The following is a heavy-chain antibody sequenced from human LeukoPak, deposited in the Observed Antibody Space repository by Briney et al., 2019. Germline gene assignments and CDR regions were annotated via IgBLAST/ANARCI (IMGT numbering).Heavy chain of an antibody. CDR1: GGSISSYY. D-gene: IGHD6-13*01. J-gene: IGHJ3*02. Sequence: PSETLSLTCTVSGGSISSYYWSWIRQPAGKGLEWIGRIYTSGSTNYNPSHKSRVTMSVDTSKNQFSLKLSSVTAADTAVYYCARDRPYSSSWSDAFDIWGQGTMVTVSS. CDR2: IYTSGST. V-gene: IGHV4-4*07. CDR3: ARDRPYSSSWSDAFDI.